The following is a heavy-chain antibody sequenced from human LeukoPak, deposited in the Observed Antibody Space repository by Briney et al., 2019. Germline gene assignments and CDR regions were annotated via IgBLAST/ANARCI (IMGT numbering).Heavy chain of an antibody. D-gene: IGHD3-16*02. J-gene: IGHJ6*03. V-gene: IGHV4-34*01. CDR2: INHSGST. Sequence: PSETLSLTCAVYGGSFSGYYWSWIRQAPGKGLEWIGEINHSGSTNYNPSLKSRVTISVDTSKNQFSLKLSSVTAADTAVYYCARSVTYYYYYMDVWGKGTTVTVSS. CDR3: ARSVTYYYYYMDV. CDR1: GGSFSGYY.